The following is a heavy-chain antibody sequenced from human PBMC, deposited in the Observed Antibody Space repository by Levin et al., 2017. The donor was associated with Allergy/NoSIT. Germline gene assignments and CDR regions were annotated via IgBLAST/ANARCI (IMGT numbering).Heavy chain of an antibody. J-gene: IGHJ4*02. CDR1: GGSISGGGYH. V-gene: IGHV4-31*03. Sequence: SETLSLTCTVSGGSISGGGYHWTWIRQHPEKGLEWIGYIYYSGSTFYNPSLKSRLMLSVDTSKNQFSLNVSSVTAADTAVYYCAREDGSTFDFWGQGALVTVAS. D-gene: IGHD2-2*03. CDR3: AREDGSTFDF. CDR2: IYYSGST.